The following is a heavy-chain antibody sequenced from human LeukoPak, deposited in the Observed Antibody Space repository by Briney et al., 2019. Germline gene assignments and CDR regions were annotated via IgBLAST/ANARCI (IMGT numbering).Heavy chain of an antibody. CDR2: ISYDGSNK. D-gene: IGHD3-22*01. CDR3: AREKTPHYYDSSVPDY. J-gene: IGHJ4*02. CDR1: GFTFSSYG. V-gene: IGHV3-30*03. Sequence: GGSLRLSCAASGFTFSSYGMHWVRQAPGKGLEWVAVISYDGSNKYYADSVKGRFTISRDNSKNTLYLQMNSLRAEDTAVYYCAREKTPHYYDSSVPDYWGQGTLVTVSS.